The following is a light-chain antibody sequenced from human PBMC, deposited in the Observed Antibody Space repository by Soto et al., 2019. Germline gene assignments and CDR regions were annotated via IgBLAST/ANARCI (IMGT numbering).Light chain of an antibody. J-gene: IGKJ1*01. V-gene: IGKV3-20*01. Sequence: EIVLTQSPGTLSLSPGERATLSCRASQSVSSSYLAWYQQKPGQAPRLLIYGASSSATGIPDRFSGSGSGTDFTLTISRLEPEDFAVYDCQQRVSSPWTFGKGTKEEIK. CDR2: GAS. CDR3: QQRVSSPWT. CDR1: QSVSSSY.